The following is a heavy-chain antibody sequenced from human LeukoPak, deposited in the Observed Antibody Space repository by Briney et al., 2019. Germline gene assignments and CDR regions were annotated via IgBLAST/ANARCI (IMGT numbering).Heavy chain of an antibody. CDR1: GFTFSNYG. J-gene: IGHJ4*02. V-gene: IGHV3-23*01. D-gene: IGHD6-19*01. Sequence: AGGSLRLSCAASGFTFSNYGMSWVRQAPGKGLEWVSSISGNSVGTYYADSVKGRFTISRDNSKNTLYVQMNSLRAEDTAIYYCAKYGIVVAGKGLPDWWGQGTLVTVSS. CDR3: AKYGIVVAGKGLPDW. CDR2: ISGNSVGT.